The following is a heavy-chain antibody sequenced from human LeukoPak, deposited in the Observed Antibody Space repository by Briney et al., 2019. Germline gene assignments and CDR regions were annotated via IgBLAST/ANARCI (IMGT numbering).Heavy chain of an antibody. V-gene: IGHV4-4*07. CDR1: GGSISSYY. D-gene: IGHD4-17*01. J-gene: IGHJ6*03. CDR2: IYTSGST. Sequence: PSETLSLTCTVSGGSISSYYWSWIRQPAGKGLEWIGRIYTSGSTNYNPSLKSRVTMSVDTSKNQFSLKLSSVTAADTAVYYCARVTHYGYYYHMDVWGKGTTVTVSS. CDR3: ARVTHYGYYYHMDV.